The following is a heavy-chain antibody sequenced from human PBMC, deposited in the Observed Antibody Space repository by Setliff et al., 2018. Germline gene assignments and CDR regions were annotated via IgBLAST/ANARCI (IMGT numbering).Heavy chain of an antibody. CDR1: GYTFAGYY. Sequence: ASVKVSCKASGYTFAGYYLHWVRQAPGQGLQWMGWINPNTGETDYAPRFQGRVTMTRDTSLSTAYMEVRSLRVEDTAMYFCARDRGGGLYDYWGRGTLVTVSS. CDR3: ARDRGGGLYDY. D-gene: IGHD3-16*01. V-gene: IGHV1-2*02. CDR2: INPNTGET. J-gene: IGHJ4*02.